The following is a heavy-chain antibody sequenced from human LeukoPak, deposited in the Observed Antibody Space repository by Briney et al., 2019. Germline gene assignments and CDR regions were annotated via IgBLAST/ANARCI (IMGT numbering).Heavy chain of an antibody. CDR3: AREPTTVTTYYYYYGMDV. J-gene: IGHJ6*02. CDR1: GGSISSYY. V-gene: IGHV4-4*07. D-gene: IGHD4-17*01. CDR2: IYTSGST. Sequence: SETLSLTCTVSGGSISSYYWSWIRQPAGKGLEWIGRIYTSGSTNYNPSLKSRVTMSVDTSKNQFSLKLSSVTAADTAVYYCAREPTTVTTYYYYYGMDVWGQGTTVTVSS.